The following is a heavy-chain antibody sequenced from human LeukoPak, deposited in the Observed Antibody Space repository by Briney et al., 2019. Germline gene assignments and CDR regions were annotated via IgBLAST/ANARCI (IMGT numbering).Heavy chain of an antibody. J-gene: IGHJ5*02. CDR3: ARAGLLNWFDP. Sequence: PSETLSLTCTVSGRSISSYYWSWIRQPPGKGLEWIGYIYYNGSTNYNPSLKSRVTISVDTSKNQFSLKLSSVTAADTAVYYCARAGLLNWFDPWGQGTLVTVSS. V-gene: IGHV4-59*01. CDR1: GRSISSYY. D-gene: IGHD5-18*01. CDR2: IYYNGST.